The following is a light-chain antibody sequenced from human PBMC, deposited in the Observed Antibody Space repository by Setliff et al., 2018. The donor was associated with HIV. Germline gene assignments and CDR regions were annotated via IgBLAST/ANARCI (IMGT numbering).Light chain of an antibody. CDR2: RND. V-gene: IGLV1-47*01. CDR1: SSNIGSNY. Sequence: SALTQAPSASGTPGQRVTISCSGSSSNIGSNYVYWYQQLPGTAPKLLIYRNDQRPSGVPARFSGSKSGASASLAISGLRSEDEADYSCAAWDDSLSALLFGGGTKVTVL. J-gene: IGLJ2*01. CDR3: AAWDDSLSALL.